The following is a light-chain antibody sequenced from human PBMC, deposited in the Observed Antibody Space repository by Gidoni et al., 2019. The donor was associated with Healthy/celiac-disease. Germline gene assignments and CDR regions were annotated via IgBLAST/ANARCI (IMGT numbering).Light chain of an antibody. Sequence: DMQMTQPPSSLAASVGDRVTITCRASQGISNYLSWYQQQPGKVPKLLIYAASTLQSGVPSRFSGSGSGTDFTITISSLQPEDVATYYCQKYNSAPQTFGQGTKVEIK. V-gene: IGKV1-27*01. CDR3: QKYNSAPQT. CDR2: AAS. J-gene: IGKJ1*01. CDR1: QGISNY.